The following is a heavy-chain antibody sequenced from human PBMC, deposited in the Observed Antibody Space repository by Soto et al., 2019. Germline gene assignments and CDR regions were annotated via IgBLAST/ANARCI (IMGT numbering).Heavy chain of an antibody. CDR1: GYSLSTSGVG. CDR3: ARRYDSSGYYQRDFDY. CDR2: IYWDDDK. J-gene: IGHJ4*02. D-gene: IGHD3-22*01. Sequence: QITLKESGPTLVKPTQTLTLTCTFSGYSLSTSGVGVGWIRQPPGKALERLALIYWDDDKRYSPSLKSRLTITKDTSKNQVVLTMTNMDPVDTATYYCARRYDSSGYYQRDFDYWGQGTLVTVSS. V-gene: IGHV2-5*02.